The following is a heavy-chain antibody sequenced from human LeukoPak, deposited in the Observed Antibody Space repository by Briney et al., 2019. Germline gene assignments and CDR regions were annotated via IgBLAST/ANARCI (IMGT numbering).Heavy chain of an antibody. Sequence: GGSLRLSCAASGFTFSSYGMTWVRQAPGKGLEWVSGISGSGGSTYYADSVKGRFTISRDNSKNTLYLQMNNLRAEDTALYYCAKDHWNDGDFDYWGQGTLVTVSS. CDR2: ISGSGGST. D-gene: IGHD1-1*01. J-gene: IGHJ4*02. CDR3: AKDHWNDGDFDY. CDR1: GFTFSSYG. V-gene: IGHV3-23*01.